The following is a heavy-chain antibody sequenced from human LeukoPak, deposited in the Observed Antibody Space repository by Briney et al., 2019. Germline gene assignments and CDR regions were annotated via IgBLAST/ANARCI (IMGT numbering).Heavy chain of an antibody. D-gene: IGHD2-15*01. V-gene: IGHV3-23*01. Sequence: GGSLRLSCAASGFTLSGYGMSWVRQAPGKGRKWGSAISGSGGSTYYADSVKGRITISRDNSKNTLYLQMNSLRAEDTAVYYCAKGVGYCSGGSCQQFDYWGQGTLVTVSS. CDR3: AKGVGYCSGGSCQQFDY. CDR2: ISGSGGST. J-gene: IGHJ4*02. CDR1: GFTLSGYG.